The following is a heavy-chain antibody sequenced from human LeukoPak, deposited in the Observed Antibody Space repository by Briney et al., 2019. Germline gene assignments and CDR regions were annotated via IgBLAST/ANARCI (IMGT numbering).Heavy chain of an antibody. CDR2: ISYDGSNK. D-gene: IGHD6-13*01. J-gene: IGHJ6*02. V-gene: IGHV3-30*18. CDR3: AKPYMHSSRWSGMDV. CDR1: GFTFSGYA. Sequence: GGSLRLSCAASGFTFSGYAMHWVRQAPGKGLEWVAVISYDGSNKYYADSVKGRFTISRDNSKNTLHLQMNSLRAEDTAVYYCAKPYMHSSRWSGMDVWGQGTTVTVSS.